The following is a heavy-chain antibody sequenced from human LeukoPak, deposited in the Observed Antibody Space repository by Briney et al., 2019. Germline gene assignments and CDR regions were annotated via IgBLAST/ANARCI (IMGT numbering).Heavy chain of an antibody. CDR1: GYTFTGYY. CDR3: ARVRNKSIVGAIRYYFDY. Sequence: ASVKVSCKASGYTFTGYYMHWVRQAPGQGLEWMGWINPNSGGTNYAQKFQGRVTMTRDTSISTAYMELSRLRSDDTAVYYCARVRNKSIVGAIRYYFDYWGQGTLVTVSS. CDR2: INPNSGGT. J-gene: IGHJ4*02. D-gene: IGHD1-26*01. V-gene: IGHV1-2*02.